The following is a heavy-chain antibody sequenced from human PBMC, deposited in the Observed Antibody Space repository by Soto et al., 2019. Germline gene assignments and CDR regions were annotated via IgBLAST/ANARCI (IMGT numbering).Heavy chain of an antibody. Sequence: GGSLRLSCAASGFTFSSYAMSWVRQAPGKGLEWVSAISGSGGSTYYADSVKGRFTISRDNSKNTLDLQMNSLRAEDTAVYYCAKDWLRHSSSWIFDYWGQGTLVTVSS. CDR3: AKDWLRHSSSWIFDY. J-gene: IGHJ4*02. D-gene: IGHD6-13*01. CDR1: GFTFSSYA. CDR2: ISGSGGST. V-gene: IGHV3-23*01.